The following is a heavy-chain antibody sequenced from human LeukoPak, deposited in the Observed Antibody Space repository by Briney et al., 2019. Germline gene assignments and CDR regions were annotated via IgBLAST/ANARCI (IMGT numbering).Heavy chain of an antibody. CDR3: AREDTAMVMFDY. CDR2: TRNKANSYTT. Sequence: PGGSLRLACAASTSTFSDHYIGWVRQPPGEGMEWVGRTRNKANSYTTEYAASVKGRFTISRDDSKNSLYLQMNSLKTEDTAVYYCAREDTAMVMFDYWGQGTLVTVSS. V-gene: IGHV3-72*01. CDR1: TSTFSDHY. J-gene: IGHJ4*02. D-gene: IGHD5-18*01.